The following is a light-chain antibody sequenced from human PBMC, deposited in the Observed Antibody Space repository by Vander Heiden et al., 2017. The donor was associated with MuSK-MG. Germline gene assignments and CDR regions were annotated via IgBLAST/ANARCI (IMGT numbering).Light chain of an antibody. J-gene: IGLJ3*02. CDR2: SNN. Sequence: QSVLTQPPSASGTPGQRVTISCSGSSSNIGSNPVNWYQQLPGTAPKLLIDSNNQRPSGVPDRFSGSKAGTSASLAISGLQSEDEADDYCAAWDDSLNGWVFGGGTKLTVL. CDR1: SSNIGSNP. V-gene: IGLV1-44*01. CDR3: AAWDDSLNGWV.